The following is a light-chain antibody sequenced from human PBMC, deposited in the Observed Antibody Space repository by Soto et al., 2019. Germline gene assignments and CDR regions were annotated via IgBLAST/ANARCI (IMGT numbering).Light chain of an antibody. Sequence: QSALTQPASVSGSPGQSITISCTGTSSDVGAYTYVSWYQQHPGKAPKVMIFGVTNWPSGVSNRFSGSKTGNTASLTISGLQAEDEADYYCFSHRGGDSHVFGTGTKLTVL. CDR3: FSHRGGDSHV. V-gene: IGLV2-14*01. CDR2: GVT. CDR1: SSDVGAYTY. J-gene: IGLJ1*01.